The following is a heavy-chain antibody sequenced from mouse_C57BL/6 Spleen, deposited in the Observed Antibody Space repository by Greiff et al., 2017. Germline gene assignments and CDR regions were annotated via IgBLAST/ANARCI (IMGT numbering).Heavy chain of an antibody. CDR3: ASFYEGWFAY. CDR1: GYAFSSYW. V-gene: IGHV1-80*01. CDR2: IYPGDGDT. D-gene: IGHD1-1*01. J-gene: IGHJ3*01. Sequence: VHLVESGAELVKPGASVKISCKASGYAFSSYWMNWVKQRPGKGLEWIGQIYPGDGDTNYNGKFKGKATLTADKSSSTAYMQLSSLTSEDSAVYFCASFYEGWFAYWGQGTLVTVSA.